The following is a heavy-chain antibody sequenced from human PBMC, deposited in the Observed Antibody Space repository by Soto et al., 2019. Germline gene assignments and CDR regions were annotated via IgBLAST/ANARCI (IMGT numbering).Heavy chain of an antibody. J-gene: IGHJ3*02. Sequence: SVKVSCKASGGTFSSYTISWVRQAPGQGLEWMGRIIPILGIANYAQKFQGRVTITADKSTSTAYMELSSLRSEDTAVYYCARDYGSGSYGAFDIWGQGTMVTVSS. D-gene: IGHD3-10*01. CDR1: GGTFSSYT. V-gene: IGHV1-69*04. CDR3: ARDYGSGSYGAFDI. CDR2: IIPILGIA.